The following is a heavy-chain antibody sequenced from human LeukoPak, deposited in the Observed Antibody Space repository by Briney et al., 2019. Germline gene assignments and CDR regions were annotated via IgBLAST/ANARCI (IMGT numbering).Heavy chain of an antibody. V-gene: IGHV3-48*04. Sequence: PGGSLRLSCAASGFTFSSYSMNWVRQAPGKGLEWVSYISSSSSTIYYADSVKGRFTISRDNAKNSLYLQMNSLRAEDTAVYYCARSSGYSLVRYFDYWGQGTLVTVSS. J-gene: IGHJ4*02. CDR2: ISSSSSTI. CDR1: GFTFSSYS. D-gene: IGHD5-18*01. CDR3: ARSSGYSLVRYFDY.